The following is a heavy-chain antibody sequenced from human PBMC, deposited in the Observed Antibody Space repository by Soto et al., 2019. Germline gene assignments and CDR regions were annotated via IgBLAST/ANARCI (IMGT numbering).Heavy chain of an antibody. J-gene: IGHJ3*02. V-gene: IGHV3-48*01. Sequence: EVQLVESGGDLVQPGGSLRLSCAASGFAFRSYTFNWVRQSPGKGLEWLSYITGGGTGYYADSVKGRFTISRDNARNSLYLQMNSLRVEDTAVYYCVRDDQWAFDTWGPGTMVAVSS. CDR3: VRDDQWAFDT. CDR1: GFAFRSYT. D-gene: IGHD6-19*01. CDR2: ITGGGTG.